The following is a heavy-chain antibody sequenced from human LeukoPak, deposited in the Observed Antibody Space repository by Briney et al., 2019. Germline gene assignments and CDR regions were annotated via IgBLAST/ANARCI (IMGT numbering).Heavy chain of an antibody. Sequence: PGGSLRLSFAASGFTFSSYAIHWVRQAPGKGLEWVAVISYDGGYKYYADSVKGRFTVSRDNSKNTLYLQMNSLRAEDTALYYCARQRAAELSWGQGTLVTVSS. CDR2: ISYDGGYK. V-gene: IGHV3-30*04. CDR1: GFTFSSYA. D-gene: IGHD6-13*01. J-gene: IGHJ4*02. CDR3: ARQRAAELS.